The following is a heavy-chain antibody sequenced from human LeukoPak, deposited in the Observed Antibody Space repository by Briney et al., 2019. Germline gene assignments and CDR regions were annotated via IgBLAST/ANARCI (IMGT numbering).Heavy chain of an antibody. CDR2: IYPDGNT. D-gene: IGHD2/OR15-2a*01. CDR3: ARDVRGPHDF. J-gene: IGHJ4*02. Sequence: GGSLRLSCAASGFTLSNSWMHWVRQAPGKGLVWVSRIYPDGNTDHADSVKGRFTISRDNAKNTLYLQMNSLRAEDTAVYRCARDVRGPHDFWGQGTLVTVSS. V-gene: IGHV3-74*01. CDR1: GFTLSNSW.